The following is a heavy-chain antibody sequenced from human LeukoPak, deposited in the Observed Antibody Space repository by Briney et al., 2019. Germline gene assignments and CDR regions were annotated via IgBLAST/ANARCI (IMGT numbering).Heavy chain of an antibody. V-gene: IGHV3-53*01. J-gene: IGHJ4*02. CDR1: GFTVSSNY. Sequence: GGSLRLSCAASGFTVSSNYTSWVRQAPGKGLEWVSVIYSSDTYYADSVKGRFTISRDNSKNTLYLQMNSLRVEDTAVYYCARGSYFDYWGQGTLVTVSS. CDR2: IYSSDT. CDR3: ARGSYFDY.